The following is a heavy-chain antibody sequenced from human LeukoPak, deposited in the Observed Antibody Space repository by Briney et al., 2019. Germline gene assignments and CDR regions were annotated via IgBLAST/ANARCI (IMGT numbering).Heavy chain of an antibody. CDR2: IYHSGST. V-gene: IGHV4-30-2*01. Sequence: PSQTLSLTCTVSGGSISSGGYYWSWIRQPPGKGLEWIGYIYHSGSTYYNPSLKSRVTISVDRSKNQFSLKLSSVTAADTAVYYCARDSDYSSSSRSWFDPWGQGTLVTVSS. CDR3: ARDSDYSSSSRSWFDP. CDR1: GGSISSGGYY. J-gene: IGHJ5*02. D-gene: IGHD6-6*01.